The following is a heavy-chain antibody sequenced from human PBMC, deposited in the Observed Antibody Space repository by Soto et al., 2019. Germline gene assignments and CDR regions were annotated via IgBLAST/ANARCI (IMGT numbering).Heavy chain of an antibody. J-gene: IGHJ5*02. V-gene: IGHV1-46*01. CDR1: GYTFTSYY. D-gene: IGHD6-19*01. CDR2: INPSGGST. CDR3: ASSAVALDAYNWFDP. Sequence: ASVKVSCKASGYTFTSYYMHRVRQAPGQGLEWMGIINPSGGSTSYAQKFQGRVTMTRDTSTSTVYMELSSLRSEDTAVYYCASSAVALDAYNWFDPWGQGTLVNVS.